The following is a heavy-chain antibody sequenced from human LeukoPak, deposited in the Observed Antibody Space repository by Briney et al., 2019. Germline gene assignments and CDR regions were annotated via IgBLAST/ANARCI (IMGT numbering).Heavy chain of an antibody. D-gene: IGHD4-23*01. CDR3: AKVSPVVTPIDY. CDR2: ISGTGGST. Sequence: GGSLRLSCAASGFTFSSHAMSWVRQAPGKGLEWVSAISGTGGSTYYADSVKGRFTISRDNSKDTLFLQMSSLRAEDTAVYYCAKVSPVVTPIDYWGQGTLVTVSS. J-gene: IGHJ4*02. V-gene: IGHV3-23*01. CDR1: GFTFSSHA.